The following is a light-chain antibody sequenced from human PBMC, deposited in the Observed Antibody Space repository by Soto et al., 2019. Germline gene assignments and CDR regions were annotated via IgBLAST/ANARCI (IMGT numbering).Light chain of an antibody. CDR1: SSDVGAYTF. Sequence: QSALTQPSSVSGSPGQSITISCTGTSSDVGAYTFVSWYQQHPDKVPKLMIFDVSRRPSGVSDRFSGSKSGNTASLTISGLQPEDEADYYCSSYTSSSTHVFGSGTKLTVL. CDR3: SSYTSSSTHV. V-gene: IGLV2-14*03. J-gene: IGLJ1*01. CDR2: DVS.